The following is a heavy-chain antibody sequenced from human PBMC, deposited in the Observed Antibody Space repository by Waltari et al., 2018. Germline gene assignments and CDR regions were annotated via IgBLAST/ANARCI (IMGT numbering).Heavy chain of an antibody. J-gene: IGHJ4*02. CDR2: INAGNGNT. D-gene: IGHD6-19*01. CDR3: ARGLYSSGWYVDY. Sequence: QVQLVQSGAEVKKPGASVKVSCKASGYTFTSYAMHWVRQDPGQRLEWMGWINAGNGNTKYSQKFQGRVPITRDTSASTAYMELSSLGSEDTAVYYCARGLYSSGWYVDYWGQATLVTVSS. CDR1: GYTFTSYA. V-gene: IGHV1-3*01.